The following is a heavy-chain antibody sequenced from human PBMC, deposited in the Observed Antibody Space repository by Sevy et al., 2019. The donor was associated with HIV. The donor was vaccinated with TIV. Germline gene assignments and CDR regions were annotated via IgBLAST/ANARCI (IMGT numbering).Heavy chain of an antibody. Sequence: SETLSLTCTVSGGSISSYYWSWIRQPAGKGLEWIGRIYTSGSTNYNPSLKSRVTMSVDTSKNQFSLKLSSVTAADTAVYYCARGIIAVAGTRWFDPWGQGTLVTVSS. CDR2: IYTSGST. CDR1: GGSISSYY. D-gene: IGHD6-13*01. CDR3: ARGIIAVAGTRWFDP. J-gene: IGHJ5*02. V-gene: IGHV4-4*07.